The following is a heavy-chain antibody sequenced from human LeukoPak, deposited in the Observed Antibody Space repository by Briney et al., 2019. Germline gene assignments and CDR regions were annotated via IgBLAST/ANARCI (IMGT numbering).Heavy chain of an antibody. Sequence: PSETLSLTCTVSGGSISSYYWSWIRKPPGKGLEWIGYIYYSGSTNYNPSLKSRVTISVDTSKSHFSLKLISVTAADTAVYYCARNLYGGNLNYFDYWGQGTLVTVSS. CDR1: GGSISSYY. CDR2: IYYSGST. D-gene: IGHD4-23*01. J-gene: IGHJ4*02. CDR3: ARNLYGGNLNYFDY. V-gene: IGHV4-59*01.